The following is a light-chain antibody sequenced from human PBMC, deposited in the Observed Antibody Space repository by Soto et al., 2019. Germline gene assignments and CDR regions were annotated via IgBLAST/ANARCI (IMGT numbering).Light chain of an antibody. CDR3: QQYNNWPPYSFT. V-gene: IGKV3-15*01. CDR1: QSVSSN. CDR2: GAS. J-gene: IGKJ3*01. Sequence: EIVMTQSPATLSVSPGERATLSCRASQSVSSNLAWYQQKPGQAPRLLIYGASTRATGIPARFSGSGSGTESTLTISSLQSEDFAVYYCQQYNNWPPYSFTFGPGTKVDIK.